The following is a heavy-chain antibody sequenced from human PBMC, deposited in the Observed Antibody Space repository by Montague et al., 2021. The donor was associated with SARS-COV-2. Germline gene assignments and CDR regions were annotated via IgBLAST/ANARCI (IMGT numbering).Heavy chain of an antibody. V-gene: IGHV4-59*12. CDR2: IADNGFT. Sequence: SETLSLTCTVSGGSIRSYYWSWIRQPPGKGLEWIGFIADNGFTNYSGSLRRRVTMSVDTSKNQFSLRLTSVTAADTAVYYCARTFWGSWFGESWFGPWGQGTLVTVSS. CDR3: ARTFWGSWFGESWFGP. CDR1: GGSIRSYY. J-gene: IGHJ5*02. D-gene: IGHD3-10*01.